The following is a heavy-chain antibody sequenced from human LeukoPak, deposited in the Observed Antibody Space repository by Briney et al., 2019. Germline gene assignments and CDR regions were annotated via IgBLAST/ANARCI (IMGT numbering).Heavy chain of an antibody. CDR3: ARYRFYNGDYVSYFDY. CDR2: IYYSGST. J-gene: IGHJ4*02. Sequence: PSQTLSLTCTVSGGSISSGDYYWSWIRQPPGKGLEWIGYIYYSGSTYYNPSLKSRVTISVDRSKNQFSLKLSSVTAADTAVYYCARYRFYNGDYVSYFDYWGQGTLVTVSS. D-gene: IGHD4-17*01. V-gene: IGHV4-30-4*01. CDR1: GGSISSGDYY.